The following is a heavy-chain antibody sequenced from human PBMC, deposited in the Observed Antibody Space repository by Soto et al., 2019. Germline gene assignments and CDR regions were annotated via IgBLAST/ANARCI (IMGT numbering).Heavy chain of an antibody. CDR1: GGSISNYY. Sequence: SETLSLTCTVSGGSISNYYWNWIRQPPGKELEWIGYTYYSGSTNYNPSLKSRVAISVDTSKNHFSLELSSVTAADTAVYYCARTLIGSGFGPLAYWGQGTPVTVSS. D-gene: IGHD5-18*01. CDR3: ARTLIGSGFGPLAY. V-gene: IGHV4-59*08. CDR2: TYYSGST. J-gene: IGHJ4*02.